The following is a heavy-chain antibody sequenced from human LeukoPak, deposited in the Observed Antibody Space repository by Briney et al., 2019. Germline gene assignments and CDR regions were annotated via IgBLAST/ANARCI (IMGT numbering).Heavy chain of an antibody. CDR3: ARVGRSGYRYNWFDP. V-gene: IGHV4-34*01. CDR2: INHSGST. CDR1: GGPFSGYY. D-gene: IGHD3-3*01. J-gene: IGHJ5*02. Sequence: SETLSLTCAVYGGPFSGYYWSWIRQPPGKGLEWIGEINHSGSTNYNPSLKSRVTISVDTSKNQFSLKLSSVTAADTAVYYCARVGRSGYRYNWFDPWGQGTLVTVSS.